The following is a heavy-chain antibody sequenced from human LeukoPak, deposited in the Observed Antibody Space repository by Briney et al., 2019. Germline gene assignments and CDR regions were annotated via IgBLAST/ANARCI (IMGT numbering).Heavy chain of an antibody. J-gene: IGHJ4*02. Sequence: GGSLRLSCAASGFTFSSYNMNWVRQAPGKGLEWVSYISSSSSIIYYADSVKGRFTISRDNARNSLYLQMNSLRAEDTAVYYCARDEYFRDPYVDTAMILRTYYFDYWGQGTLVTVSS. CDR3: ARDEYFRDPYVDTAMILRTYYFDY. D-gene: IGHD5-18*01. CDR1: GFTFSSYN. V-gene: IGHV3-48*01. CDR2: ISSSSSII.